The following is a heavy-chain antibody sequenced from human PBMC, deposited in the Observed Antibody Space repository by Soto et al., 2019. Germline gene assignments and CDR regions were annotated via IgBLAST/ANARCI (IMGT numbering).Heavy chain of an antibody. CDR2: ISSSSSYI. J-gene: IGHJ6*02. Sequence: GGSLRLSCAASGFTFSSYSMIWVRQAPGKGLEWVSSISSSSSYIYYADSVKGRFTISRDNAKNSLYLQMNSLRAEDTAVYYCARGLIYDFWSGYPPIYYYYGMDVWGQGTTVTVSS. CDR3: ARGLIYDFWSGYPPIYYYYGMDV. V-gene: IGHV3-21*01. CDR1: GFTFSSYS. D-gene: IGHD3-3*01.